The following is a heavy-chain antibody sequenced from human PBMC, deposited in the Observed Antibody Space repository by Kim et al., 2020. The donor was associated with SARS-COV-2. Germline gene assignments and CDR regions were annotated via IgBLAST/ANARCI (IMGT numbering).Heavy chain of an antibody. CDR1: GFTFSSYG. J-gene: IGHJ5*02. V-gene: IGHV3-33*01. CDR3: ARNYGGNPGNWFDP. D-gene: IGHD4-17*01. Sequence: GGSLRLSCAASGFTFSSYGMHWVRQAPGKGLEWVAVIWYDGSNKYYADSVKGRFTISRDNSKNTLYLQMNSLRAEDTAVYYCARNYGGNPGNWFDPWGQGTLVTVSS. CDR2: IWYDGSNK.